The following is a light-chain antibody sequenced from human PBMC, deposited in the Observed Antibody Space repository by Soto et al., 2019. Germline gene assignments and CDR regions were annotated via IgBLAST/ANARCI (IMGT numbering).Light chain of an antibody. CDR2: DVN. V-gene: IGLV2-8*01. J-gene: IGLJ1*01. Sequence: QSALTQPPSASGSPGQSVTISCTGTSSDIGAYKYVPWYQQHPGKAPKLMIYDVNKRPSGVPDRFSGSKSGTTASLTVSGLQAEDEADYYCSSYAGTPYVFGTGTKVTVL. CDR1: SSDIGAYKY. CDR3: SSYAGTPYV.